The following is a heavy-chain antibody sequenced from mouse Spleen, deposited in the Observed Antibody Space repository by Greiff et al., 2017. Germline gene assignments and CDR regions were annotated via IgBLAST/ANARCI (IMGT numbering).Heavy chain of an antibody. V-gene: IGHV1-80*01. D-gene: IGHD2-1*01. Sequence: QVHVKQSGAELVKPGASVKISCKASGYAFSSYWMNWVKQRPGKGLEWIGQIYPGDGDINYNGKFKGKATLTADKSSSTAYMQLSSLTSEDSAVYFCARSDGKRVDYFDYWGQGTTLTVSS. J-gene: IGHJ2*01. CDR3: ARSDGKRVDYFDY. CDR1: GYAFSSYW. CDR2: IYPGDGDI.